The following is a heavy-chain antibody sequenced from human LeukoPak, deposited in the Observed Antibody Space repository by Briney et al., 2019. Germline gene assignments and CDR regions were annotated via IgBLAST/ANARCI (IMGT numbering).Heavy chain of an antibody. J-gene: IGHJ4*02. CDR1: GFTFSNDD. D-gene: IGHD2-21*02. V-gene: IGHV3-23*01. CDR3: ARADHLKGSTDFNY. CDR2: MSGDGRRT. Sequence: PGGSLRLSCAASGFTFSNDDLNWVRQAPGKGLEWVSSMSGDGRRTYYAGSVKGRFTISRDNSKNTLYLQMNNLRAEDTAVYYCARADHLKGSTDFNYWGQGTLVTVSS.